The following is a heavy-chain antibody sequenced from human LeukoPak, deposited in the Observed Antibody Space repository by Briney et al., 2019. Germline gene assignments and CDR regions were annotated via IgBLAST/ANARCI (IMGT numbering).Heavy chain of an antibody. J-gene: IGHJ6*02. CDR1: GGSISSYY. Sequence: SETLSLTCTVSGGSISSYYWTWIRQPAGKGLEWIGRIYTSGSTNYNPSLKSRVTMSVDTSNNQFSLNLSSVTAADTAVYYCARQIIAAGKNYYGMDVWGQGTTVTVSS. CDR3: ARQIIAAGKNYYGMDV. CDR2: IYTSGST. V-gene: IGHV4-4*07. D-gene: IGHD6-13*01.